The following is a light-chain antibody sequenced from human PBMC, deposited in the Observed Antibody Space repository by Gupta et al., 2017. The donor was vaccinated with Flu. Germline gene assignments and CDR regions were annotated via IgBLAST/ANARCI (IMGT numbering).Light chain of an antibody. J-gene: IGKJ2*03. CDR3: QQRSNGPPMYS. CDR1: QSVSSY. V-gene: IGKV3-11*01. CDR2: DAS. Sequence: EIVLTQSPATLSLSPGERATLSCRASQSVSSYLAWYQQKPGQAPRLLIYDASNRATGITARFSGSRAGTDFTLTISSREPEDFAVYYCQQRSNGPPMYSFGQGTKLEIK.